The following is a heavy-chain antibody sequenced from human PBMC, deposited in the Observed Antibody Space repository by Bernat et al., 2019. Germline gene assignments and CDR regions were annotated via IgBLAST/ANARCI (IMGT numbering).Heavy chain of an antibody. Sequence: EVQLVESGGGLVQPGGSLRLSCAASGLTFSSYWMHWVRQAPGKGLVWVSRLNSDGSSPSYADSVKGRFTISRDNAKNTLYLKMNSLRAEDTAVYYCAIYYYGSGSYYNHDYWGQGTLVTVSS. CDR2: LNSDGSSP. D-gene: IGHD3-10*01. V-gene: IGHV3-74*01. CDR1: GLTFSSYW. CDR3: AIYYYGSGSYYNHDY. J-gene: IGHJ4*02.